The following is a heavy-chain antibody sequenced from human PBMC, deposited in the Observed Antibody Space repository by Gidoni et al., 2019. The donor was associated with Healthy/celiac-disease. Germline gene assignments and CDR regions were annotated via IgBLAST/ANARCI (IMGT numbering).Heavy chain of an antibody. CDR1: GFPFSNAW. CDR2: IKSKTDGGTT. Sequence: EVQLVESGGGLVKPGGSLRLSCAASGFPFSNAWMSWVRQAPGKGLEWVGRIKSKTDGGTTDYAAPVKGRFTISRDDSKNTLYLQMNSLKTEDTAVYYCTSYDILTGYYTNWGQGTLVTVSS. D-gene: IGHD3-9*01. CDR3: TSYDILTGYYTN. V-gene: IGHV3-15*01. J-gene: IGHJ4*02.